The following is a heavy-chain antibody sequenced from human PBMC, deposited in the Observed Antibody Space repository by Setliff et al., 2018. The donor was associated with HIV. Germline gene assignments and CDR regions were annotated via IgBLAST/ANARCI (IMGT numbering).Heavy chain of an antibody. CDR1: GGSISSYY. Sequence: SETLSLTCTVSGGSISSYYWSWVRQPPGKGLEWIGYVYYDGTTNYNPSLKSRVIISVDTSKNQFSLNLSSVTAADTAVYFCARGSPYTSAWYGGGTFDIWGQGTLVTVSS. J-gene: IGHJ3*02. CDR3: ARGSPYTSAWYGGGTFDI. D-gene: IGHD6-19*01. CDR2: VYYDGTT. V-gene: IGHV4-59*01.